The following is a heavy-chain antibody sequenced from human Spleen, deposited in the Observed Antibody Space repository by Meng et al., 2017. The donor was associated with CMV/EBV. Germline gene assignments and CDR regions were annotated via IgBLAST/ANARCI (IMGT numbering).Heavy chain of an antibody. CDR3: ARLTMDCSSTSCPPYYYYYGMDV. CDR1: GGSISSSSYY. CDR2: IYYSGST. Sequence: SETLSLTCTVSGGSISSSSYYWGWIRQPPGKGLEWIGSIYYSGSTYYNPSLKSRVTISVDTSKNQFSLKLSSVTAADTAVYYCARLTMDCSSTSCPPYYYYYGMDVWGQGTMVTVSS. V-gene: IGHV4-39*01. D-gene: IGHD2-2*01. J-gene: IGHJ6*02.